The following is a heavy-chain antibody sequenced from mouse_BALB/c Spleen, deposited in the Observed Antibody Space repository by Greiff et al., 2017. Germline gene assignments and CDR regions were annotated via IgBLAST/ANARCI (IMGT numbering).Heavy chain of an antibody. CDR1: GFTFSSYA. V-gene: IGHV5-6-5*01. D-gene: IGHD2-1*01. CDR3: ARGLYGNYDY. Sequence: EVQLVESGGGLVKPGGSLKLSCAASGFTFSSYAMSWVRQTPEKRLEWVASISSGGSTYYPDSVKGRFTISRDNARNILYLQMSSLRSEDTAMYYCARGLYGNYDYWGQGTTLTVSS. CDR2: ISSGGST. J-gene: IGHJ2*01.